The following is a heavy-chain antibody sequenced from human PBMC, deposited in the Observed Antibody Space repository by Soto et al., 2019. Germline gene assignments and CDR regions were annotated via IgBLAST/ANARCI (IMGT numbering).Heavy chain of an antibody. CDR2: INPKSGGK. D-gene: IGHD3-22*01. CDR1: GYSFTDYH. Sequence: ASVKVSCKASGYSFTDYHIHWFRQAPGQGLEWLGRINPKSGGKSTAQKFQGWVTMTRDRSISTVYMQLTRLRSEDTAVYFCARDPRITMIVVIHPMEVWGQGTTVTVSS. CDR3: ARDPRITMIVVIHPMEV. J-gene: IGHJ6*02. V-gene: IGHV1-2*04.